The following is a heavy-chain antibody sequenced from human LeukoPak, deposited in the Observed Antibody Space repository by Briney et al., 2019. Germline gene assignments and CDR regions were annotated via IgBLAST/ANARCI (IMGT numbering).Heavy chain of an antibody. CDR1: GFTFNAYV. Sequence: GGSLRLSCAASGFTFNAYVMSWVRQAPGKGLEWASSISGTGSNTYYTDSVKGQFIISRDNSKNTLFLQMNTLGVEDTAVYYCAKQTTQYYFDYWGQGTLVTVSS. CDR3: AKQTTQYYFDY. V-gene: IGHV3-23*01. CDR2: ISGTGSNT. D-gene: IGHD2-15*01. J-gene: IGHJ4*02.